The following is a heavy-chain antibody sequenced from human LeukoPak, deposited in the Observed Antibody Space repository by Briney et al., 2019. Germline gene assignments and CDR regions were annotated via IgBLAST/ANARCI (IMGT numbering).Heavy chain of an antibody. D-gene: IGHD2-15*01. J-gene: IGHJ4*02. Sequence: PSETLSLTCTVSGGSTSSYYWSWIRQPPGKGLEWIGYIHYSGSTNYNPSLKSRVTISVDTSKNQFSLKLGSVTAADTAVYYCASLRPRDMVVTAPAFDFWGQGTLVTVSS. CDR3: ASLRPRDMVVTAPAFDF. CDR2: IHYSGST. V-gene: IGHV4-59*01. CDR1: GGSTSSYY.